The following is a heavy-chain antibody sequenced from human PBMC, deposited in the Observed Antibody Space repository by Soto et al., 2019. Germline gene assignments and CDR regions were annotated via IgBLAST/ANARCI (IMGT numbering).Heavy chain of an antibody. V-gene: IGHV4-34*01. CDR2: INQSGST. Sequence: QVQLQQWGPGLLKPSETLSLTCAVYGGAFSNFYWAWIRQPPGRGLEWIGEINQSGSTTYSPSPKSRLSLSIDTSMTQFSLKVNSVPAAGSAVYYCARWMRRVLVYRRHHQAFDHWGPGTAVIVSS. J-gene: IGHJ4*02. D-gene: IGHD2-8*01. CDR1: GGAFSNFY. CDR3: ARWMRRVLVYRRHHQAFDH.